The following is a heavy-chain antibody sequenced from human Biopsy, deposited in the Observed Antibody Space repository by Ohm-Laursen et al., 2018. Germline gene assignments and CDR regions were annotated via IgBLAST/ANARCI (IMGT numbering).Heavy chain of an antibody. D-gene: IGHD3-10*01. V-gene: IGHV4-34*01. J-gene: IGHJ5*02. Sequence: TLPLTCAVYGGSFSGYYLSWVRQTPGEGVGWVGENKHKGSTNYKPSLDSRVAISADTSKNQFSLNLYSVTAADTAVYFCARGLPRIAPMVRGRRTWFDPWGQGTLVTVSS. CDR2: NKHKGST. CDR3: ARGLPRIAPMVRGRRTWFDP. CDR1: GGSFSGYY.